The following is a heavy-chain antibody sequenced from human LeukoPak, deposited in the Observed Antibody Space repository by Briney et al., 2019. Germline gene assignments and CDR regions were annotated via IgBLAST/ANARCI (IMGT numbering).Heavy chain of an antibody. CDR1: GFTVSSNE. J-gene: IGHJ4*02. Sequence: GGSLRLSCPAPGFTVSSNEMSWVRQAPGKGLEWVSSISGGSTYYADSRKGRFTISRDNSKNTLHLQMNSLRAEDTAVYYCKKDNFILGSLAVAGRYYFDYWGQGTLVTVSS. V-gene: IGHV3-38-3*01. CDR2: ISGGST. CDR3: KKDNFILGSLAVAGRYYFDY. D-gene: IGHD6-19*01.